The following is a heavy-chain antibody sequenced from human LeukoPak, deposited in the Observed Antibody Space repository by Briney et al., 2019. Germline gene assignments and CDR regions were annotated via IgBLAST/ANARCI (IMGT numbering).Heavy chain of an antibody. CDR2: IYQSETA. J-gene: IGHJ4*02. V-gene: IGHV4-38-2*02. D-gene: IGHD5-24*01. Sequence: SETLSLTCTVSGYSISSGYLWGWMRQPPGKGLEWIGSIYQSETAHYNPPLKSRVAISVDTSKNQFSLKLSSVTAADTAVYYCARLDMATITVDHWGQGTLVTVSS. CDR3: ARLDMATITVDH. CDR1: GYSISSGYL.